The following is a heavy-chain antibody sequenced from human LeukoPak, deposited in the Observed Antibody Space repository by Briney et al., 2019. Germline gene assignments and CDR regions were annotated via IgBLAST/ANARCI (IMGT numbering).Heavy chain of an antibody. D-gene: IGHD3-3*01. CDR2: IYYSGST. Sequence: SETLSLTCTVSGGSISSYYWSWIRQPPGKGLEWIGYIYYSGSTNYNPSLKSRVTISVDTSKNQFSLKLSSVTAADTAVYYCARGTNYDFWGQGTLVTVSS. CDR3: ARGTNYDF. V-gene: IGHV4-59*12. J-gene: IGHJ4*02. CDR1: GGSISSYY.